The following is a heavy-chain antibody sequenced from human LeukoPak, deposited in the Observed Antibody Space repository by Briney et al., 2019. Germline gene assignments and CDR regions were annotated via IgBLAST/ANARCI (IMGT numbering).Heavy chain of an antibody. J-gene: IGHJ5*02. CDR2: INHSGST. Sequence: SETLSLTCAVYGGSFSGYYWNWIRQPPGEGLEWIGEINHSGSTNYNPSLKSRVTISVDTSTNQFSLKLSSVTAADTAVYYCARDRGTAMVEGFDPWGQGTLVTVSS. CDR1: GGSFSGYY. CDR3: ARDRGTAMVEGFDP. V-gene: IGHV4-34*01. D-gene: IGHD5-18*01.